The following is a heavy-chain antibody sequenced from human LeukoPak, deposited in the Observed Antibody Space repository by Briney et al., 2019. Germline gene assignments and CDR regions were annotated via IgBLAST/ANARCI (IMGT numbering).Heavy chain of an antibody. CDR3: ARDKAVHCSSTSCLNWFDP. V-gene: IGHV3-33*01. Sequence: GGSLRLSCAASGFTFSSYGMHWVRQAPGKGLEWVAVIWYDGSNKYYADSVKGRFTISRDNSKNTLYLQMNSLRAEDTAVYYCARDKAVHCSSTSCLNWFDPWGQGTLVTVSS. CDR2: IWYDGSNK. J-gene: IGHJ5*02. CDR1: GFTFSSYG. D-gene: IGHD2-2*01.